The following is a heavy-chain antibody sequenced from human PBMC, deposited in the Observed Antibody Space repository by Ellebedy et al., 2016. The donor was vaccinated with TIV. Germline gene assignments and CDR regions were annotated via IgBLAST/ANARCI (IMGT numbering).Heavy chain of an antibody. V-gene: IGHV4-59*12. Sequence: ESLKISCAASGWTFSDYYMSWIRQSPGKGLEWIGYIQYSVNPDYNPSLTSRATMSLDTSKNQFSLRLRSVTAADTAVYYCARDGITMFGLLLSPGSLDVWGQGTTVTVSS. CDR3: ARDGITMFGLLLSPGSLDV. J-gene: IGHJ6*02. D-gene: IGHD3-3*01. CDR1: GWTFSDYY. CDR2: IQYSVNP.